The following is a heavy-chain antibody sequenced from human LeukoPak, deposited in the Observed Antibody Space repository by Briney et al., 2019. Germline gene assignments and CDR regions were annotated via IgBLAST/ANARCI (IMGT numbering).Heavy chain of an antibody. D-gene: IGHD3-22*01. CDR2: IYASGST. CDR3: ARQQGYYDTIGRYYHYYMDV. J-gene: IGHJ6*03. V-gene: IGHV4-4*09. Sequence: SETLSLTCTVSGGSISSYYWNWIRQPPGKGPEWIGYIYASGSTNYNPSLNSRITISLDTSKNQFSLRLSSVTAADTAVYYCARQQGYYDTIGRYYHYYMDVWGKGTTVTVSS. CDR1: GGSISSYY.